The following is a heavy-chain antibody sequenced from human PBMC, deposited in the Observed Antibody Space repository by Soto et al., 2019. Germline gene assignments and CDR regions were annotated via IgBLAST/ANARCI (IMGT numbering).Heavy chain of an antibody. CDR2: IDTSGHST. V-gene: IGHV3-74*01. Sequence: GGPLRLSCEASGFVFTNFWMHWARHVPGKGLVWVARIDTSGHSTNYAESVKGRFTISRDNAKNTVSLQMNSLRVEDTGVYYCAKDSWYFDLWSQGSQVTVSS. CDR3: AKDSWYFDL. CDR1: GFVFTNFW. D-gene: IGHD6-13*01. J-gene: IGHJ4*02.